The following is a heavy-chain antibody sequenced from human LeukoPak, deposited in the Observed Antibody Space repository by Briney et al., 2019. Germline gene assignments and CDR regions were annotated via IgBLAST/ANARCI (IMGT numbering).Heavy chain of an antibody. CDR2: IDDCGST. D-gene: IGHD2-15*01. J-gene: IGHJ5*02. CDR3: ARGAGHSFCSGGTCYWFDP. Sequence: PSEPLTLPCTVSGRSFRSYYWSWIRQSPGKGLEGVGNIDDCGSTNHKLSVNARVTITVDRSKYQLSLKVSSVTGADTAVYYCARGAGHSFCSGGTCYWFDPWGEGTLVIVSS. V-gene: IGHV4-59*01. CDR1: GRSFRSYY.